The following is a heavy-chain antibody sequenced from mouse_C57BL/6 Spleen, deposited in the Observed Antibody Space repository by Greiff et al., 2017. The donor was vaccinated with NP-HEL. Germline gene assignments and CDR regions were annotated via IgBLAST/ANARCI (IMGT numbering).Heavy chain of an antibody. D-gene: IGHD1-1*01. CDR3: ARNYGSSYPGAY. Sequence: QVQLQQPGAELVKPGASVKLSCKASGYTFTSYWMHWVKQRPGQGLEWIGMIHPNSGSTNYNEKFKSKATLTVDKSSSTAYMQLSSLTSEDSAVYYCARNYGSSYPGAYWGQGTLVTVSA. CDR1: GYTFTSYW. J-gene: IGHJ3*01. V-gene: IGHV1-64*01. CDR2: IHPNSGST.